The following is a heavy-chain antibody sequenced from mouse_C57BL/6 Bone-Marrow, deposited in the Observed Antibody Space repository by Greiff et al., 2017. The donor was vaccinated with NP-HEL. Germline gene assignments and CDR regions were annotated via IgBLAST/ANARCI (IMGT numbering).Heavy chain of an antibody. CDR3: ARGGTEDAMDY. D-gene: IGHD2-14*01. J-gene: IGHJ4*01. CDR2: ISYDGSN. Sequence: VQLQQSGPGLVKPSQSLSLTCSVTGYSITSGYYWNWIRQFPGNKLEWMGYISYDGSNNYNPSLKNRISITRDTSKNQFFLKLNSVTTEDTATYYCARGGTEDAMDYWGQGTSVTVAS. CDR1: GYSITSGYY. V-gene: IGHV3-6*01.